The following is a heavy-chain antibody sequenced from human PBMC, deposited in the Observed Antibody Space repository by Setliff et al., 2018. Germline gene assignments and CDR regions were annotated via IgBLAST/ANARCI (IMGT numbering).Heavy chain of an antibody. CDR2: ISYTGST. V-gene: IGHV4-59*08. J-gene: IGHJ4*02. Sequence: KPSETLSLTCSVSGGSISSYYWNWIRQPPGKGLEWIGRISYTGSTNYNPSLKSRVTISLDTSKNHFSLNLRSVTAADTAVYYCARLSPYNTGPPFDYWGQGTLVTVSS. D-gene: IGHD2-8*02. CDR1: GGSISSYY. CDR3: ARLSPYNTGPPFDY.